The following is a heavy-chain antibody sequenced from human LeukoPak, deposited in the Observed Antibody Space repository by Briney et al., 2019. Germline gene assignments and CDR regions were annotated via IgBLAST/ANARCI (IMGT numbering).Heavy chain of an antibody. J-gene: IGHJ4*02. CDR2: ISGSGGST. CDR3: AKGDHYGDYVFDY. D-gene: IGHD4-17*01. V-gene: IGHV3-23*01. Sequence: GGSLRLSCAASGFTFSSYGMSWVRQAPGKGLEWVSAISGSGGSTYYADSVKGRFTISRDNSKNTLYLQMNSLRAEDTAVYYCAKGDHYGDYVFDYWGQGTLVTASS. CDR1: GFTFSSYG.